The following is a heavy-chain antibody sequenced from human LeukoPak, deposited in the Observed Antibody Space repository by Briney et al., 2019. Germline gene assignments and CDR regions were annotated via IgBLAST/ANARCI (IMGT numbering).Heavy chain of an antibody. Sequence: PGGSLRLSCAASGFTFSSYGMHWVRQAPGKGLEWVAFIRYDGSNKYYADSVKGRFTISRDNSKNTLYLQMNSLRAEDTAVYYCAKGDIVVVPAAADYMDVWGKGTTVTVSS. D-gene: IGHD2-2*01. CDR1: GFTFSSYG. J-gene: IGHJ6*03. CDR2: IRYDGSNK. V-gene: IGHV3-30*02. CDR3: AKGDIVVVPAAADYMDV.